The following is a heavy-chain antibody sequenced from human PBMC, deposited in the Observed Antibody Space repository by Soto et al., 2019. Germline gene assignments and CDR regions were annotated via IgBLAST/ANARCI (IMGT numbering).Heavy chain of an antibody. CDR2: IVVGSGNT. V-gene: IGHV1-58*02. CDR1: GFTFTSSA. J-gene: IGHJ6*02. D-gene: IGHD3-22*01. Sequence: SVKVSSKASGFTFTSSAMQWVRQARGQRLEWIGWIVVGSGNTNYAQKFQERVTITRDMSTSKAYMELSSLRSEDTAVYYCAAWTVVDSSGYYGMDVWGQGTTVTVSS. CDR3: AAWTVVDSSGYYGMDV.